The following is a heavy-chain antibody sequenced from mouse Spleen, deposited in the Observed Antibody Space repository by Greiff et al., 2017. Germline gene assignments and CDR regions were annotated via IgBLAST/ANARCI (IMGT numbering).Heavy chain of an antibody. Sequence: QVQLQQSGPELVKPGASVKISCKASGYTFTDYYINWVKQRPGQGLEWIGWIFPGSGSTYYNEKFKGKATLTADKSSSTAYMQFSSLTSEDSAIYYCARWRDPHWYFDVWGAGTTVTVSS. D-gene: IGHD3-3*01. CDR2: IFPGSGST. J-gene: IGHJ1*01. V-gene: IGHV1-75*01. CDR1: GYTFTDYY. CDR3: ARWRDPHWYFDV.